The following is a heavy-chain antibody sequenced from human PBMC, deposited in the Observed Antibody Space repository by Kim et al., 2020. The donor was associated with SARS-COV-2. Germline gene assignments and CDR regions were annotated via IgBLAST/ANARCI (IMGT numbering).Heavy chain of an antibody. CDR2: IGSSGGST. D-gene: IGHD3-10*01. J-gene: IGHJ4*02. V-gene: IGHV3-23*01. Sequence: GGSLRLSCSASGFTFSNYAMSWVRQAPGKGLEWVSAIGSSGGSTYYADSVKGRFTISRDNSKNTLYLQMNSLRAEDTAVYYCAKSLVRGVTGAHWGQGTLVTVSS. CDR3: AKSLVRGVTGAH. CDR1: GFTFSNYA.